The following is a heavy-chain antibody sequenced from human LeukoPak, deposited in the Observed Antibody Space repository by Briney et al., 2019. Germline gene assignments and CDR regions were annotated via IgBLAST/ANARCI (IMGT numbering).Heavy chain of an antibody. CDR3: ASTTVTSRSVWYFDL. D-gene: IGHD4-17*01. CDR1: GGSISSSSYY. V-gene: IGHV4-39*01. Sequence: SETLSLTCTVSGGSISSSSYYWGWIRQPPGKGLEWIGSIYYSGSTYYNPSLKSRVTISVDTSKNQFSLKLSSVTAADTAVYYCASTTVTSRSVWYFDLWGRGTLVTVSS. CDR2: IYYSGST. J-gene: IGHJ2*01.